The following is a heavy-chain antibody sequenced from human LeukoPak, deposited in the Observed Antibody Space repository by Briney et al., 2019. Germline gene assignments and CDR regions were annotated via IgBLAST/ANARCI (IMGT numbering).Heavy chain of an antibody. CDR3: ARAMTIGAFDY. CDR1: GGTFSSYS. V-gene: IGHV1-69*05. Sequence: ASVKVSCKASGGTFSSYSVSWVRQAPGQGLEWMGRIIPFSGTSNYAQKFQGRVTISTDGSTSTAYMELSSLTSEDTAVYYCARAMTIGAFDYWGQGTPVTVSS. CDR2: IIPFSGTS. J-gene: IGHJ4*02. D-gene: IGHD4/OR15-4a*01.